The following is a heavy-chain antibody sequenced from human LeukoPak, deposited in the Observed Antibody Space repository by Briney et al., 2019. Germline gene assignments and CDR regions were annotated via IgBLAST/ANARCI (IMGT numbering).Heavy chain of an antibody. J-gene: IGHJ4*02. D-gene: IGHD5-12*01. CDR1: GINFRGDW. CDR2: MKQDGSEK. V-gene: IGHV3-7*01. Sequence: GGSLRLSGAVAGINFRGDWRASVRQAPGKGLDWVANMKQDGSEKYYVDSVKGRFTISRDNAKNSLYLEMNSLRVEDTAVYYCARDLGPTAYDLYDYWGQGTLVTVSS. CDR3: ARDLGPTAYDLYDY.